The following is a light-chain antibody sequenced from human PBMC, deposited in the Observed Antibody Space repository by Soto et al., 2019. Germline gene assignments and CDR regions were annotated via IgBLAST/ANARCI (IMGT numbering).Light chain of an antibody. CDR2: IND. J-gene: IGLJ7*01. CDR1: SSNIAGNT. CDR3: ATWDDDLNAAV. V-gene: IGLV1-44*01. Sequence: QSVLTQPPSLSGTPGQRVTISCSGSSSNIAGNTVHWYQHLPGTAPKLLIYINDQRLSGVPGRFSASTSGTSASLAISGLQSDDEADYYCATWDDDLNAAVFGGGTQLTVL.